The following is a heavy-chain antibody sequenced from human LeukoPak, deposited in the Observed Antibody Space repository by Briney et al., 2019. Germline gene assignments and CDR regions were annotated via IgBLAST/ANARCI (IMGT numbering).Heavy chain of an antibody. D-gene: IGHD6-13*01. Sequence: GGSLRLSCAASGFTFSSYGIHWVRQAPGKGLEWVAGISYDGSKKYYANSVKGRFTISRDNSKNTLYVQMNSLRAEDTAVYYCARGRSSSWYYFDYWGQGTLVTVSS. CDR3: ARGRSSSWYYFDY. J-gene: IGHJ4*02. V-gene: IGHV3-30*03. CDR1: GFTFSSYG. CDR2: ISYDGSKK.